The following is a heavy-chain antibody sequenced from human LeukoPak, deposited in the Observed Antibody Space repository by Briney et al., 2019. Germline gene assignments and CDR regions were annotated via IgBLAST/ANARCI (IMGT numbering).Heavy chain of an antibody. CDR3: ASGYYDSSGYYSFDY. J-gene: IGHJ4*02. V-gene: IGHV4-59*01. CDR2: IYYSGST. D-gene: IGHD3-22*01. CDR1: GGSISSYY. Sequence: SETLSLTCTVSGGSISSYYWSWIRQPPGKGLEWIGYIYYSGSTNYNPSLKSRVTISVDTSKDQFSLKLSSVTDADTAVYYCASGYYDSSGYYSFDYWGQGTLVTVSS.